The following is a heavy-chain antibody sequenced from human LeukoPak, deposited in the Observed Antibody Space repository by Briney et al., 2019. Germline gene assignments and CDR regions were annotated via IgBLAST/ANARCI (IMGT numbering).Heavy chain of an antibody. CDR3: ARKSSRWPWGFDP. V-gene: IGHV4-59*01. D-gene: IGHD6-13*01. CDR2: IFYSGST. Sequence: SETLSLTCTVSGGSISNYHWSWIRQPPGKGLEWIEYIFYSGSTNYNPSLKSRVTMSVDTSKNQFSLKLNSVTAADTAVYYCARKSSRWPWGFDPWGQGTLVTVSS. J-gene: IGHJ5*02. CDR1: GGSISNYH.